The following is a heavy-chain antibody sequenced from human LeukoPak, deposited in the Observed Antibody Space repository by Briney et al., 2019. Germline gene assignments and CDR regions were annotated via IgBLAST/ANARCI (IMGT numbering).Heavy chain of an antibody. CDR3: ARDGGLTYNDAFDI. J-gene: IGHJ3*02. D-gene: IGHD1-1*01. CDR2: VYTSGGT. V-gene: IGHV4-4*07. CDR1: GGSISSYY. Sequence: SETLSLTCTVSGGSISSYYWSWIRQPAGKGLEWIGRVYTSGGTNYNPSLKSRVTMSVDTSKNQFSLKLSSVTAADTAVYYCARDGGLTYNDAFDIWGQGTMVTVSS.